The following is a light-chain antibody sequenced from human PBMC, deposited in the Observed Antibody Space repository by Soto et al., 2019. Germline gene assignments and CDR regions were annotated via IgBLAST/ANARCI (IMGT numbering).Light chain of an antibody. V-gene: IGKV3-20*01. CDR3: QQYASSLVYT. Sequence: EIELTQSPGTLSLSPGERAILSCRVSQSISSRYLAWYQLKPGQAPRLLIYSASNRATGIPDRFSSSGSGTDFTLTISRLEPEDFAVYYCQQYASSLVYTFGQGTRLDIK. J-gene: IGKJ2*01. CDR2: SAS. CDR1: QSISSRY.